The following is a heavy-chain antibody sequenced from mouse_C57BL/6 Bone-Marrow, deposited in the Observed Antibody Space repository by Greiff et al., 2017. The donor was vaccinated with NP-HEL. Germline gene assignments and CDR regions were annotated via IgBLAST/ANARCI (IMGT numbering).Heavy chain of an antibody. CDR1: GYSFTGYF. CDR2: INPYNGDT. Sequence: VVEPGDSVKISCKASGYSFTGYFMNWVMQSHGKSLEWIGRINPYNGDTFYNQKFKGKATLTVDKSSSTAHMELRSLTSEDSAVYYCARSALPYFDVWGTGTTVTVSS. J-gene: IGHJ1*03. V-gene: IGHV1-20*01. CDR3: ARSALPYFDV.